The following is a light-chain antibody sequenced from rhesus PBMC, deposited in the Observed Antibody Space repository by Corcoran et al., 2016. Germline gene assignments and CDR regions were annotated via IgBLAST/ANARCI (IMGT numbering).Light chain of an antibody. V-gene: IGKV1-74*01. CDR1: ENVNNY. J-gene: IGKJ4*01. CDR2: KAS. Sequence: DIQMTQSPSSLSASVGDRVTITCRASENVNNYLNWYQQNPGKAPKLLIYKASTLQSGVPSRFSGSGSGTDDTFTISSLQPEDVATYYCQHGYGTPLTFGGGTKVELK. CDR3: QHGYGTPLT.